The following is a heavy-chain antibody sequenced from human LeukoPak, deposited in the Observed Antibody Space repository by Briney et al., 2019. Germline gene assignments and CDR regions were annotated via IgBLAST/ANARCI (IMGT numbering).Heavy chain of an antibody. V-gene: IGHV6-1*01. CDR1: GDSVSSNSAA. CDR2: TYYRSTWST. D-gene: IGHD3-22*01. J-gene: IGHJ4*02. Sequence: SQILSLTCGISGDSVSSNSAAWNWIRQSPSRGLEWLGRTYYRSTWSTQYAVSVKSRISINPDTSKNQFSLQLNSVTPDDTAVYYCAKVYYDSSGYYYDPYFDYWGQGTLVTVSS. CDR3: AKVYYDSSGYYYDPYFDY.